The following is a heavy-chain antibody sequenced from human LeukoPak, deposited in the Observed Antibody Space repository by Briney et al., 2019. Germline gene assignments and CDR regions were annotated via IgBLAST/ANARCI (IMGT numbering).Heavy chain of an antibody. V-gene: IGHV3-30*04. CDR3: ARGRYGSYTPDFDF. CDR1: GFTFSTYS. D-gene: IGHD6-13*01. J-gene: IGHJ4*02. Sequence: GKSLRLSCAASGFTFSTYSMHWVRQAPGKGLEWVAVISHDGSNKYYADSVRGRFTISRDNSKNTLYLQMNSLRDEDTAVYYCARGRYGSYTPDFDFWGQGTLVTVSS. CDR2: ISHDGSNK.